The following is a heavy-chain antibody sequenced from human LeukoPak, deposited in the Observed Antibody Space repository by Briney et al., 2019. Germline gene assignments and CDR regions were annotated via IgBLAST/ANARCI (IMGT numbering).Heavy chain of an antibody. J-gene: IGHJ4*02. CDR3: VRERFHGSGAPKFDF. CDR2: ISGSGSYI. D-gene: IGHD3-10*01. CDR1: GFTFSDYS. V-gene: IGHV3-21*06. Sequence: KSGGSLRLSCTASGFTFSDYSMNWVRQTPRKGLEWVSCISGSGSYIYYADSVKGRFTISRDNAKNSLHLQVNSPRAEDTAVYYCVRERFHGSGAPKFDFWGQGTLVTVSS.